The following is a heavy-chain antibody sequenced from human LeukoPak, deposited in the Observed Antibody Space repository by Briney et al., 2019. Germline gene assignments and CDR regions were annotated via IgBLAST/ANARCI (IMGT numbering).Heavy chain of an antibody. Sequence: PSETLSLTCAVYGASFSDYYWSWIRQPPGKGLEWIGEIDHSGSTNFSPSLKSRVTISVDTSKNQFSLDLTSVTAADTAVYYCATSSQLCSYNWFDPWGQGTLVTVSS. CDR2: IDHSGST. V-gene: IGHV4-34*01. CDR1: GASFSDYY. J-gene: IGHJ5*02. CDR3: ATSSQLCSYNWFDP. D-gene: IGHD6-6*01.